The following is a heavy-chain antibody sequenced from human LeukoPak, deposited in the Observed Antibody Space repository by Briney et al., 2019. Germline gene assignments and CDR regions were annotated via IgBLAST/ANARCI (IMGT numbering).Heavy chain of an antibody. J-gene: IGHJ4*02. CDR3: ARGNCYDGYFDY. Sequence: GGSLRLSCAASGFSFSSYSMNWVRQAPGKGLEWVSSLSSSSSYIYYADSVKGRFTISRDNPKNSLYLQINSLRAEDTAVYYCARGNCYDGYFDYWGQGTLVTVSS. CDR2: LSSSSSYI. CDR1: GFSFSSYS. D-gene: IGHD2-21*01. V-gene: IGHV3-21*01.